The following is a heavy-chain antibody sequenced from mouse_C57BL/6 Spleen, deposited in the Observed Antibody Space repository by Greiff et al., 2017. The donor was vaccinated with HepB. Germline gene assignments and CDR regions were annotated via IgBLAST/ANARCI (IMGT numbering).Heavy chain of an antibody. J-gene: IGHJ3*01. CDR2: IYPGSGNT. D-gene: IGHD2-3*01. CDR3: AREDGYSFDY. Sequence: QVQLQQSGAELVRPGASVKLSCKASGYTFTDYYINWVKQRPGQGLEWIARIYPGSGNTYYNEKFKGKATLTAEKSSSTAYMQLSSLTSEDSAVYFCAREDGYSFDYWGQGTLVTVSA. V-gene: IGHV1-76*01. CDR1: GYTFTDYY.